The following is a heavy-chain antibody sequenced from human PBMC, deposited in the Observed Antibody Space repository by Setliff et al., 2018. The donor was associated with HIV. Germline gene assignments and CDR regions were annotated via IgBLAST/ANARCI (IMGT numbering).Heavy chain of an antibody. J-gene: IGHJ6*03. D-gene: IGHD4-17*01. Sequence: PGGSLRLSCAVSGFTFEDYGMSWVRQAPGKGLEWVSGINWNGGSTGYVDSVKGRFTISRDNAKNSLYLQMNSLRAEDMALYYCARGPTTVTNYYYYYMDVWGKGTTVTVSS. CDR3: ARGPTTVTNYYYYYMDV. V-gene: IGHV3-20*04. CDR2: INWNGGST. CDR1: GFTFEDYG.